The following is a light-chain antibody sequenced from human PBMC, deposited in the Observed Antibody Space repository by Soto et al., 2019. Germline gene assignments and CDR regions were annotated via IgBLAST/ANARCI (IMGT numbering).Light chain of an antibody. CDR3: CSYAGSYTYV. V-gene: IGLV2-11*01. CDR1: SSDVGGYNY. CDR2: DVS. Sequence: QSVLTQPRSVSGSPGQSVTISCTGTSSDVGGYNYVSWYQQHPGKAPKLMICDVSQRPSGVPDRFSGSKSGNTASLTISGLQAEDEADYYCCSYAGSYTYVFGTGTRSPS. J-gene: IGLJ1*01.